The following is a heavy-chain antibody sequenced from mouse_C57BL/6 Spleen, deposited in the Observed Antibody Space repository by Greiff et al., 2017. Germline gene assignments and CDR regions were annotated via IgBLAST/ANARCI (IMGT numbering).Heavy chain of an antibody. D-gene: IGHD2-3*01. CDR2: IYPGDGDT. Sequence: QVQLQQSGPELVKPGASVKISCKASGYAFSSSWMNWVKQRPGKGLEWIGRIYPGDGDTNYNGKFKGKATLTADKSSSTAYMQLSSLTSEDSAVYFWAPYDGYYGWGQGTLVTVSA. CDR1: GYAFSSSW. CDR3: APYDGYYG. V-gene: IGHV1-82*01. J-gene: IGHJ3*01.